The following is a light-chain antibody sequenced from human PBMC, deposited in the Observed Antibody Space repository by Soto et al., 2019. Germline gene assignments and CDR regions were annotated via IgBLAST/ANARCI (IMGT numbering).Light chain of an antibody. V-gene: IGLV2-23*02. CDR1: SSDVGNYNL. CDR3: CSYAGSITYYV. CDR2: EVN. J-gene: IGLJ1*01. Sequence: QSVLTQPASVSGSPGQSIAISCTGTSSDVGNYNLVSWYQQHPGKAPQLIISEVNKRPSGVSDRFSGSKSGNTASLTISGLQAEYEADYYCCSYAGSITYYVFGTGTKVTVL.